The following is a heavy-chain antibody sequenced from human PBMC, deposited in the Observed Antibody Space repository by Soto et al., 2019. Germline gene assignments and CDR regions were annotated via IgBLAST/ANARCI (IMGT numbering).Heavy chain of an antibody. V-gene: IGHV1-2*04. CDR3: ARDPRVLRYFDWFPLYPYYFDY. J-gene: IGHJ4*02. CDR1: GYTFTGYY. CDR2: INPNSGGT. Sequence: ASVKVSCKASGYTFTGYYMHWVRQAPGQGLEWMGWINPNSGGTNYAQKFQGWVTMTRDTSISTAYMELSRLRSDDTAVYYCARDPRVLRYFDWFPLYPYYFDYWGQGTLVTVSS. D-gene: IGHD3-9*01.